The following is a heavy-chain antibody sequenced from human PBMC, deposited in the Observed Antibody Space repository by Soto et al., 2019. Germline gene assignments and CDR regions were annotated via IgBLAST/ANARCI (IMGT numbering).Heavy chain of an antibody. CDR2: IGTDGDT. D-gene: IGHD2-2*01. J-gene: IGHJ4*02. V-gene: IGHV3-13*01. Sequence: EVQLVESGGGLVQPGGSLRLSCAASGFTFSSYDMHWVRQATGKGLEWFSAIGTDGDTYYPGSVKGRFTISRENAKNSLYLQMNSLRAGDTAVYYCARHYCSSTSCYLDYWGQGTLVTVSS. CDR1: GFTFSSYD. CDR3: ARHYCSSTSCYLDY.